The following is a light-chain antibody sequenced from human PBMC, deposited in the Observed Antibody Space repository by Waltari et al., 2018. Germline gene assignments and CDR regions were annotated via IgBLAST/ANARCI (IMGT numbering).Light chain of an antibody. J-gene: IGLJ2*01. CDR2: GNT. Sequence: SVLTQPPSVSGAPGQRVTISCTGSSSNFGAAYDVQCYQHLPGTAPKLLIYGNTNRPARVPDRCSGSKSGTSAALAITGLQAEDEADDYCQSYDSSLSGSAFGGGTKLTVL. CDR1: SSNFGAAYD. V-gene: IGLV1-40*01. CDR3: QSYDSSLSGSA.